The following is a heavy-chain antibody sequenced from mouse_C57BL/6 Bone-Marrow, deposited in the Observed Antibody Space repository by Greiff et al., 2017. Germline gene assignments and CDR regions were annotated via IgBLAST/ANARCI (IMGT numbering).Heavy chain of an antibody. CDR1: GYSITGGYY. Sequence: EVQLVESGPGLVKPSQSLSLTCSVTGYSITGGYYWNWIRQFPGNKLEWMGYISYDGSNNYNPSLKNRISITRDTSKNQFFLKLNSVTTEDTATYYCAREVVATWNWYFDVWGTGTTVTVSS. V-gene: IGHV3-6*01. D-gene: IGHD1-1*01. CDR2: ISYDGSN. CDR3: AREVVATWNWYFDV. J-gene: IGHJ1*03.